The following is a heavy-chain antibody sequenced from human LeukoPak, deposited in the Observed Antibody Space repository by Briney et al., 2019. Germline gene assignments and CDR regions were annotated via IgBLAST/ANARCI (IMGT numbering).Heavy chain of an antibody. Sequence: SETLSLTCTVSGGSISSYYWSWLRQPPGKGLEWIGYIYYSGSTNYNPSLKSRVTISVDTSKNQFSLKLSSVTAADTAVYYCARHRRTVVVMNAFDIWGQGTMVTVSS. J-gene: IGHJ3*02. CDR3: ARHRRTVVVMNAFDI. D-gene: IGHD3-22*01. V-gene: IGHV4-59*08. CDR2: IYYSGST. CDR1: GGSISSYY.